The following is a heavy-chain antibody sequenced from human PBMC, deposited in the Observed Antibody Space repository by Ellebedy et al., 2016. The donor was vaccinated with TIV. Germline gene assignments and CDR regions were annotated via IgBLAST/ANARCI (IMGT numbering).Heavy chain of an antibody. Sequence: GESLKISCAASGFSFSRQWMSWVRQAPGKGLEWGAEITPDGSKKYYLDYVKGRFTVSRDNPTNSLYLQMNSLTVEDTAVYYCASSHAGWGQGTLVTVSS. J-gene: IGHJ4*02. CDR2: ITPDGSKK. V-gene: IGHV3-7*01. CDR1: GFSFSRQW. CDR3: ASSHAG.